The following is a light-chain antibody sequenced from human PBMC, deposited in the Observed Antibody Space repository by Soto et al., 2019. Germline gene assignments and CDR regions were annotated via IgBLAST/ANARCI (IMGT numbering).Light chain of an antibody. CDR1: SGDVGGYDY. J-gene: IGLJ2*01. CDR3: SSYAGRENERI. V-gene: IGLV2-8*01. CDR2: DVT. Sequence: QSVLTQPPSASGSPGQSVTFSCTGTSGDVGGYDYVSWYQQHPGKAPKLIIYDVTKRPSGVPDRFSGSKSGNTASLTVSGLQAEDEADYYCSSYAGRENERIFGAGTKLIVL.